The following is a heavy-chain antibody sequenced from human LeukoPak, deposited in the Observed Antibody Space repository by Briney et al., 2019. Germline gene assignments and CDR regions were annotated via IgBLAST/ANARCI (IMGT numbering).Heavy chain of an antibody. CDR2: INHSGST. CDR1: GGSFSGYY. CDR3: ARFLIWFGASFDY. J-gene: IGHJ4*02. Sequence: PSETLSLTCAVYGGSFSGYYWSWIRQPPGKGLEWIGEINHSGSTNYNPSLKSRVTISVDTSKNQFSLKLSSVTAADTAVYYCARFLIWFGASFDYWGQGTLVTVSS. V-gene: IGHV4-34*01. D-gene: IGHD3-10*01.